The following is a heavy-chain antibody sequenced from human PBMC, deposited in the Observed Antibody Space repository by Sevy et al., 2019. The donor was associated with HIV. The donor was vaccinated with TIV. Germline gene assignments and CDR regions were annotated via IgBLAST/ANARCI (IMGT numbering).Heavy chain of an antibody. J-gene: IGHJ6*02. CDR3: ARDRSGTTGAYYYYGMDV. D-gene: IGHD1-7*01. Sequence: GGSLRLACAASGFTVSSNYMSWVRQAPGKGLEWVSVIYSGGSTYYADSVKGRFTISRDNSKNTLYLQMNSLRAEDTAVYYCARDRSGTTGAYYYYGMDVWVQGTTVTVSS. CDR1: GFTVSSNY. CDR2: IYSGGST. V-gene: IGHV3-53*01.